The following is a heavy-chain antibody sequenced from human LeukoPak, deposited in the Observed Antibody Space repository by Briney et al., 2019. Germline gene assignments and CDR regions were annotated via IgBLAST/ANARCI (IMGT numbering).Heavy chain of an antibody. J-gene: IGHJ4*02. CDR1: GFTFSSYW. D-gene: IGHD3-3*01. CDR2: INSDGSST. CDR3: ARDRTIFGVVQPPDY. V-gene: IGHV3-74*01. Sequence: GGSLRLSCAASGFTFSSYWMHWVRQAPGKGLVWVSRINSDGSSTSYADSVKGRFTISRDNAKNTLYLQMNSLRAEDTAVYYCARDRTIFGVVQPPDYWGQGTLVTVSS.